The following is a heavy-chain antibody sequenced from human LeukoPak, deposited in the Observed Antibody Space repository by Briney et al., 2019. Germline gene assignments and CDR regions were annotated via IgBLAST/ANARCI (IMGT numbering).Heavy chain of an antibody. Sequence: ASVKVSCKASGYSFDRYAINWLRQAPGQGLEWMGWINTNTGNPTYAQGFTGRFVFSLDTSVSTAYLQISSLKAEDTAVYYCARDWGGLDYGGNSGWFDPWGQGTLVTVSS. CDR2: INTNTGNP. V-gene: IGHV7-4-1*02. CDR3: ARDWGGLDYGGNSGWFDP. J-gene: IGHJ5*02. CDR1: GYSFDRYA. D-gene: IGHD4-23*01.